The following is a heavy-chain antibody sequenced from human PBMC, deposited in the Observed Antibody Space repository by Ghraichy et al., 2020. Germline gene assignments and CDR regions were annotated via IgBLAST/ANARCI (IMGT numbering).Heavy chain of an antibody. CDR3: ARDLGATTEY. D-gene: IGHD1-26*01. J-gene: IGHJ4*02. Sequence: SETLSLTCTVSGGSISSYYWSWLRQPPGKGLEWIGYIYYSRSTNYNPSFKSRVTISVDTSKNQVSLNLSSVTAADTAVYYCARDLGATTEYWGQGTLVTVSS. CDR2: IYYSRST. CDR1: GGSISSYY. V-gene: IGHV4-59*12.